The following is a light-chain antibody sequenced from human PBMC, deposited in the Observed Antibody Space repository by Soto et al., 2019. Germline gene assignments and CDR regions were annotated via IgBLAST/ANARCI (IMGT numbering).Light chain of an antibody. J-gene: IGKJ1*01. CDR3: QQYNNWPPWT. Sequence: EVVMTQSPATLSVSPGERATLSFSASQRISSNLAWYQQKPGQAPRLLIYGASTRATGIPARFSGSGSGTEFTLTISSLQSEDFAVYYCQQYNNWPPWTFGQGTKVDIK. CDR1: QRISSN. V-gene: IGKV3-15*01. CDR2: GAS.